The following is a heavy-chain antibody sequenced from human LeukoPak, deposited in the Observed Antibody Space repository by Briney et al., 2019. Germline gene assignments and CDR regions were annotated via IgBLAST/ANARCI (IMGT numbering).Heavy chain of an antibody. CDR1: GGTFSSYA. V-gene: IGHV1-69*13. J-gene: IGHJ6*03. CDR3: AKEGREDYYYMDV. D-gene: IGHD1-26*01. Sequence: SVKVSCKASGGTFSSYAISWVRQAPGQGLEWMGGIIPIFGTANYAQKFQGRVTITADESTSTAYMELSSLRSEDTAVYYCAKEGREDYYYMDVWGKGTTVTVSS. CDR2: IIPIFGTA.